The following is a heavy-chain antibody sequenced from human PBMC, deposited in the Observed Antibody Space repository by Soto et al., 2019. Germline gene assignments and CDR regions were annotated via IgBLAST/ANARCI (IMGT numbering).Heavy chain of an antibody. CDR1: GFTFSSYW. CDR2: IKQDGSEK. V-gene: IGHV3-7*01. Sequence: GGSLRLSCAASGFTFSSYWMSWVRQAPGKGLEWVANIKQDGSEKYYVDSVKGRFTISRDNAKNSLYLQMNSLRAEDTAVYYCARDTTRGYCSSTSCRRQYYFDYRGQGTLVTVSS. CDR3: ARDTTRGYCSSTSCRRQYYFDY. D-gene: IGHD2-2*01. J-gene: IGHJ4*02.